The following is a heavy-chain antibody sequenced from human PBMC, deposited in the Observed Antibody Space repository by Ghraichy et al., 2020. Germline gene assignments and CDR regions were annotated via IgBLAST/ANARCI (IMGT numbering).Heavy chain of an antibody. J-gene: IGHJ3*02. CDR3: ARDEYCSGGSCRERAFDI. CDR1: GFTVSSNY. V-gene: IGHV3-53*01. Sequence: GSLRLSCAASGFTVSSNYMSWVRQAPGKGLEWVSVIYSGGGGSTYYADSVKGRFTISRDNSNNTLFLQMNSLRAEDTAVYYCARDEYCSGGSCRERAFDIWGQGTMVTVSS. D-gene: IGHD2-15*01. CDR2: IYSGGGGST.